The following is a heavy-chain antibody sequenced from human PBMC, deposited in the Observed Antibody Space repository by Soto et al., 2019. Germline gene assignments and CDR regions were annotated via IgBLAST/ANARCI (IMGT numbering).Heavy chain of an antibody. V-gene: IGHV4-59*01. J-gene: IGHJ4*02. CDR2: IYYSGST. Sequence: SDTLSLTCTLAGGSSSGYYGSLIRQPPGKGLEWIGNIYYSGSTNYKPSLKSRVTISVDTSKNQFSLKLSSVTAADTAVYYCASSAPDYYYDSSGFDNWGQGALVTVSS. D-gene: IGHD3-22*01. CDR1: GGSSSGYY. CDR3: ASSAPDYYYDSSGFDN.